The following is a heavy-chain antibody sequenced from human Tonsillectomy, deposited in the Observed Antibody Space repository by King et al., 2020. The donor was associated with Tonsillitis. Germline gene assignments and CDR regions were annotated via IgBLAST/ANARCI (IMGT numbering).Heavy chain of an antibody. V-gene: IGHV1-2*02. D-gene: IGHD6-6*01. J-gene: IGHJ4*02. CDR2: IDPNSGGT. CDR1: GYTFTGYY. Sequence: QLVQSGAEVKKPGASVKVSCSASGYTFTGYYMHWVRQAPGQGLEWMGWIDPNSGGTNYAQKFQGRVTMTRDTSISTAHMELSRLRSDDTAVYYCARDTAKYSTSSGGLCVWGQGTLVIVSS. CDR3: ARDTAKYSTSSGGLCV.